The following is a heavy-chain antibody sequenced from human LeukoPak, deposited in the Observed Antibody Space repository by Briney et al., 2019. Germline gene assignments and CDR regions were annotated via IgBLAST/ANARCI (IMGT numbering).Heavy chain of an antibody. CDR1: GFTLSNFW. CDR3: ARGVMGVATPFFDY. CDR2: INQDGSEK. Sequence: PGGSLRLSCAASGFTLSNFWMSWVRQAPGKGLEWVANINQDGSEKYYVDSMKGRFTISRDNAKNPLYLQMNSLRAEDTAVYYCARGVMGVATPFFDYWGQGTLVTVSS. D-gene: IGHD5-12*01. V-gene: IGHV3-7*01. J-gene: IGHJ4*02.